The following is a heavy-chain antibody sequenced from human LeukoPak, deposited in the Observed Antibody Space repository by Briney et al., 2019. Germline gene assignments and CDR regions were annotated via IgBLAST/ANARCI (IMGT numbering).Heavy chain of an antibody. J-gene: IGHJ4*02. CDR1: GFTFTSYN. D-gene: IGHD3-9*01. CDR2: IRYDGSNK. CDR3: AKDLDWSTSLDY. Sequence: PGGSLRLSCAASGFTFTSYNMNWVRQAPGKGLEWVAFIRYDGSNKYYADSVKGRFTISRDNSKNTLYLQMNSLRAEDTAVYYCAKDLDWSTSLDYWGQGTLVTVSS. V-gene: IGHV3-30*02.